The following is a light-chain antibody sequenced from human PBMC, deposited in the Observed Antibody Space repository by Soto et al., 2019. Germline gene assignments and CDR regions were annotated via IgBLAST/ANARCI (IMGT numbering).Light chain of an antibody. J-gene: IGLJ1*01. V-gene: IGLV1-40*01. CDR2: GNS. CDR1: SSNIGAGYD. CDR3: QSYDSSLSGYV. Sequence: QSALAQPPSVSGAPGQRVTISCTGSSSNIGAGYDVHWYQQLPGTAPKLLIYGNSNRPSGVPDRFSGSKSGTSASLAITELQAVDEADYYCQSYDSSLSGYVFGTGTKLTVL.